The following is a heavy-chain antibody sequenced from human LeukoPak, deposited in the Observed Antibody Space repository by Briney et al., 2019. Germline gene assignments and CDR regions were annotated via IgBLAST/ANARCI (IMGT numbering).Heavy chain of an antibody. CDR1: GFTFSSYG. Sequence: GGSLRLSCAASGFTFSSYGIHWVRQAPGKGLEWVAVISYDGSNKYYADSVKGRFTISIDNSKNTLYLQMNSLRAEDTAVYYCAKALYEYSSSSDAFDIWGQGTMVTVSS. V-gene: IGHV3-30*18. CDR2: ISYDGSNK. J-gene: IGHJ3*02. D-gene: IGHD6-6*01. CDR3: AKALYEYSSSSDAFDI.